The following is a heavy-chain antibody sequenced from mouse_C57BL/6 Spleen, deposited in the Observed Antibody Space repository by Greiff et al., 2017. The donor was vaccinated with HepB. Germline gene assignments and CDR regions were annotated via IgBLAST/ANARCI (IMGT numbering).Heavy chain of an antibody. CDR2: ISNGGGST. Sequence: EVKVVESGGGLVQPGGSLKLSCAASGFTFSDYYMYWVRQTPEKRLEWVAYISNGGGSTYYPDTVKGRFTISRDNAKNTLYLQMSRLKSEDTAMYYCARQHYGSSSFDYWGQGTTLTVSS. D-gene: IGHD1-1*01. J-gene: IGHJ2*01. CDR1: GFTFSDYY. V-gene: IGHV5-12*01. CDR3: ARQHYGSSSFDY.